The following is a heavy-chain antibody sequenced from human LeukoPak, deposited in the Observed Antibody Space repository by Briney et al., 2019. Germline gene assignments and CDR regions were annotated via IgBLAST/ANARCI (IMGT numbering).Heavy chain of an antibody. Sequence: GASLRLSCAASGFTFSSYAMSWVRQAPGKGLEWVSVISGSGGNKYYADSVKGRFTISRDNSKNTLYLQMNSLRAEDTAVYYCAKLGCSSTSCLYGMDVWGQGTTVTVSS. V-gene: IGHV3-23*01. J-gene: IGHJ6*02. CDR1: GFTFSSYA. CDR2: ISGSGGNK. CDR3: AKLGCSSTSCLYGMDV. D-gene: IGHD2-2*01.